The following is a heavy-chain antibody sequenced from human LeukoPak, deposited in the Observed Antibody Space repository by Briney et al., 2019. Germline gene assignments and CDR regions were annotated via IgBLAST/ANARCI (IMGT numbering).Heavy chain of an antibody. CDR1: GGSISSYY. CDR3: ARVSWFPGTSYYYMDV. Sequence: SESLSLTCTVSGGSISSYYWSWIRQPPGKGLEWIGYIYYSGSTNYNPSLKSRVTISVDTSKNQFSLKLSSVTAADTAVYYCARVSWFPGTSYYYMDVWGKGTTVTVSS. CDR2: IYYSGST. V-gene: IGHV4-59*01. J-gene: IGHJ6*03. D-gene: IGHD1-1*01.